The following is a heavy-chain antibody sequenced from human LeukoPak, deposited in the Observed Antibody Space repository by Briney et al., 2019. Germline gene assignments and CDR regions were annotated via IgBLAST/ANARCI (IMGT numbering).Heavy chain of an antibody. J-gene: IGHJ4*02. CDR1: GFPFSIYE. Sequence: GGSLRLSCAVSGFPFSIYEMNWVRQAPGKGLEWVSNIGSSGTTIYYADSVKGRFSISRDNAKNSLYLQMNSLRVEDTAVYYCALLAVASDFDYWGQGALVSVTS. CDR2: IGSSGTTI. V-gene: IGHV3-48*03. CDR3: ALLAVASDFDY. D-gene: IGHD6-19*01.